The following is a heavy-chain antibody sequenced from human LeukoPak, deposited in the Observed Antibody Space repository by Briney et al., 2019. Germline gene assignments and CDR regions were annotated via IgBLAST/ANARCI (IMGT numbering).Heavy chain of an antibody. CDR2: IKQDESEK. CDR1: GFTFNSYW. D-gene: IGHD3-22*01. V-gene: IGHV3-7*01. CDR3: ARRSGYYWDAFDV. J-gene: IGHJ3*01. Sequence: PGGSLRLSCAASGFTFNSYWMNWVRQAPGKGLEWVANIKQDESEKNYVDSVKGRFTISRDNANNLLHLQMNNLRADDTAVYYCARRSGYYWDAFDVWGQGTMVTVSS.